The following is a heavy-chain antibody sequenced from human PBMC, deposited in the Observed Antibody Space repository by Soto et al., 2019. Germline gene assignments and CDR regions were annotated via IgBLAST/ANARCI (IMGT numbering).Heavy chain of an antibody. CDR3: ARVRDYDGCFDS. Sequence: QVRLVQSGAEVKRPGSSVKVSCKASGGTLRNYAIGWVRQAPGQGLEWMGGIILPFGTPNYVQKFQGRVTISADESMTTAYMELSWLRSEDTAVNYCARVRDYDGCFDSWGRGTLVTVS. CDR2: IILPFGTP. CDR1: GGTLRNYA. V-gene: IGHV1-69*12. D-gene: IGHD4-17*01. J-gene: IGHJ4*02.